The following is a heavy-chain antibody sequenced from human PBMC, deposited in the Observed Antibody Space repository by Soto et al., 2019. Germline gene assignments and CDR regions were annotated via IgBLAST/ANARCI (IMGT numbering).Heavy chain of an antibody. CDR3: ASPWGYDIVTGDYQTDY. CDR1: GFTFSSYS. J-gene: IGHJ4*02. Sequence: EVQLVESGGGLVQPGGSLRLSCAASGFTFSSYSMNWVRQAPGKGLEWVSYISSSSSTIYYADSVKGRFTISRDNAENSRYLQMNSLRAEDTAVYYCASPWGYDIVTGDYQTDYWGQGTLVTVSS. D-gene: IGHD3-9*01. V-gene: IGHV3-48*01. CDR2: ISSSSSTI.